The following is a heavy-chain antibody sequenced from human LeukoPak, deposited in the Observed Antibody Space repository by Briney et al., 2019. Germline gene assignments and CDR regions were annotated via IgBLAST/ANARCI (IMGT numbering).Heavy chain of an antibody. CDR1: GFTFSSYA. D-gene: IGHD5-24*01. Sequence: GGSLRLSCAASGFTFSSYAMSWVRQAPGKGLEWVSSISSSSSYIYYADSVKGRFTISRDNAKNSLYLQMNSLRAEDTAVYYCARVKRDGYNDYWGQGTLVTVSS. V-gene: IGHV3-21*01. CDR3: ARVKRDGYNDY. J-gene: IGHJ4*02. CDR2: ISSSSSYI.